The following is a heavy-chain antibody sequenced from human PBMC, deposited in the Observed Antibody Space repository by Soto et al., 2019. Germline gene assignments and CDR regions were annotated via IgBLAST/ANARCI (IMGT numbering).Heavy chain of an antibody. CDR3: ARDKEGVIVATLEY. CDR2: ISACDGST. J-gene: IGHJ4*02. D-gene: IGHD5-12*01. Sequence: ASVKVSCKASGYTFTSYGISWVRQAPGQGLEWMGRISACDGSTNYAQKLQGRVTMTTDTSTGTVYMELSSLRSEDTAVYYCARDKEGVIVATLEYWGQGTLVTVSS. V-gene: IGHV1-18*01. CDR1: GYTFTSYG.